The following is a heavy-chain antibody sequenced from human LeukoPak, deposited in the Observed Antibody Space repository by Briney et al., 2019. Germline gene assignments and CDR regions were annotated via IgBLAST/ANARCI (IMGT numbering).Heavy chain of an antibody. D-gene: IGHD1-26*01. CDR2: IYHSGST. CDR3: ARAGKWEPGGAFDI. CDR1: GGSISSSNW. J-gene: IGHJ3*02. V-gene: IGHV4-4*02. Sequence: PSETLSLTCAVSGGSISSSNWWSWVRQPPGKGLEWIGEIYHSGSTNYNPSLKSRVTISVDKSKNQFSLKLSSVTAADTAVYYCARAGKWEPGGAFDIWGQGTMVTVSS.